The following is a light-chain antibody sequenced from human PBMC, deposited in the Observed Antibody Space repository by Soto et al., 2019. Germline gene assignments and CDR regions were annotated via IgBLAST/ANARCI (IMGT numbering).Light chain of an antibody. CDR2: EDY. CDR3: QSYDSTHVV. Sequence: NFILTQPHSVSESPGKTVTISCTSSSGSIASNYVQWYQQRPGSAPTTVIYEDYQRPSGVPDRFSGSIDSSSNSASLTISGLKTEDEADYYCQSYDSTHVVFGGGTQLTVL. CDR1: SGSIASNY. V-gene: IGLV6-57*04. J-gene: IGLJ2*01.